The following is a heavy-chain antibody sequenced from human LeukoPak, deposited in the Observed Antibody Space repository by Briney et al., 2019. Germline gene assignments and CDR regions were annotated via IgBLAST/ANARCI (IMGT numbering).Heavy chain of an antibody. D-gene: IGHD6-13*01. Sequence: SETLSLTCTVSGGSISSYYWSWIRQPPGKGLEWIGYIYYSGSTNYNPSLKSRVTISVDTSKNQFSLRLSSVTAADTAVYYCARDRQQLDVWFDPWGQGTLVTVSS. V-gene: IGHV4-59*01. CDR2: IYYSGST. CDR1: GGSISSYY. CDR3: ARDRQQLDVWFDP. J-gene: IGHJ5*02.